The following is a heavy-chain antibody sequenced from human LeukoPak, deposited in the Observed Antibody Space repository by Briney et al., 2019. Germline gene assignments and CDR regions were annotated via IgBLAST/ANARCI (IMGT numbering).Heavy chain of an antibody. V-gene: IGHV3-21*01. CDR3: AREVSSSWYYVDY. CDR1: GFTFSTYS. Sequence: PGGSLRLSCAASGFTFSTYSMNWVRQAPGKGLEWVSSITSPVGRIYYADSVKGRFTISRDNAKNSLYLQMNSLRAEDTAVYYCAREVSSSWYYVDYWGQGTLVTVSS. J-gene: IGHJ4*02. D-gene: IGHD6-13*01. CDR2: ITSPVGRI.